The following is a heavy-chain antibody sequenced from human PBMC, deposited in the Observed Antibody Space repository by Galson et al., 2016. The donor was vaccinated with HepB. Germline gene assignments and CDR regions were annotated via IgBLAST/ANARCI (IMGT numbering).Heavy chain of an antibody. CDR3: ARALGCSDVFEV. J-gene: IGHJ3*01. CDR2: INYIGST. CDR1: GGSLDSGGFY. D-gene: IGHD1-26*01. Sequence: TLSLTCTVSGGSLDSGGFYWSWIRQHPGKGLEWIGYINYIGSTYSNPSLESRVSMSVDTSKKQFSLRLSSVTPADTAVYYCARALGCSDVFEVWGQGTMVTVSS. V-gene: IGHV4-31*03.